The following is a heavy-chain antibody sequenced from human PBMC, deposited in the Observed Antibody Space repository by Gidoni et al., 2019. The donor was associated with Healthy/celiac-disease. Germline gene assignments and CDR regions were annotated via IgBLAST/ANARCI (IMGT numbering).Heavy chain of an antibody. D-gene: IGHD6-13*01. CDR2: IYYSGST. Sequence: QLQLQASGPGLVKPSETLSLTCTVSGGSISSSSYYWGWTRQPPGKGLEWIGSIYYSGSTYYNPSLKSRVTISVDTSKNQFSLKLSSVTAADTAVYYCARRIAAAGSKHFDYWGQGTLVTVSS. J-gene: IGHJ4*02. CDR1: GGSISSSSYY. V-gene: IGHV4-39*01. CDR3: ARRIAAAGSKHFDY.